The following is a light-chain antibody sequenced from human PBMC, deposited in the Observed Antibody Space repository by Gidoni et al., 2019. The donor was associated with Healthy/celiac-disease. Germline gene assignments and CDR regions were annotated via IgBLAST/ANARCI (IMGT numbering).Light chain of an antibody. CDR2: EVS. CDR3: CSYAGSSTL. CDR1: SSDVGSYNL. J-gene: IGLJ1*01. Sequence: QSALTQPASVSASPGQSITISCTGTSSDVGSYNLVSWYQQHPGKATKLMIYEVSKRPSGVANRFSGSKAGNTAPLTISGLQAEDEADYYCCSYAGSSTLFGTGTKVTVL. V-gene: IGLV2-23*02.